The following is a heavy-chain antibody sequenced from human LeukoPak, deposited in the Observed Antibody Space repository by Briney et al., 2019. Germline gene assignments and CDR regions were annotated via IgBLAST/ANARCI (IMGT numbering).Heavy chain of an antibody. V-gene: IGHV1-69*05. CDR2: IIPIFGTA. CDR1: GGTFSSYA. J-gene: IGHJ4*02. D-gene: IGHD3-22*01. CDR3: ARAVDSSGYYYVPFDY. Sequence: SVKVPCKASGGTFSSYAISWVRQAPGQGLEWMGGIIPIFGTANYAQKFQGRVTITTDESTSTAYMELSSLRSEDTAVYYCARAVDSSGYYYVPFDYWGQGTLVTVSS.